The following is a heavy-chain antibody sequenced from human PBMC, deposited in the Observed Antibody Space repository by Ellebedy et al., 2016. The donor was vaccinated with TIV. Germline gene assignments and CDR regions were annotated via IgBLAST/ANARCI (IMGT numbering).Heavy chain of an antibody. CDR1: GYNFTGYF. J-gene: IGHJ5*02. CDR2: INSNSGGT. CDR3: ARTRGSSSVELDP. D-gene: IGHD6-6*01. V-gene: IGHV1-2*02. Sequence: ASVKVSCKASGYNFTGYFVHWVRQAPGQGLEWMGWINSNSGGTNYEQKFQGRVSMTRDTSISTAYMELSSLKLDDTAIYYCARTRGSSSVELDPWGQGTLVTVSS.